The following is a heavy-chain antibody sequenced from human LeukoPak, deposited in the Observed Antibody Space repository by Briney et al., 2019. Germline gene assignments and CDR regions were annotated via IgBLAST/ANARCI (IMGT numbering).Heavy chain of an antibody. J-gene: IGHJ5*02. V-gene: IGHV3-53*01. CDR2: IYSGGST. CDR3: ARGPGGYANWFDP. CDR1: GFTFSSNH. D-gene: IGHD5-12*01. Sequence: GGSLRLSCAASGFTFSSNHMSWVRQAPGKGLEWVSLIYSGGSTYYADSVKGRFTISRDNPKNTLYLQMHSLRAEDTAVYYCARGPGGYANWFDPWGQGTLVTVSS.